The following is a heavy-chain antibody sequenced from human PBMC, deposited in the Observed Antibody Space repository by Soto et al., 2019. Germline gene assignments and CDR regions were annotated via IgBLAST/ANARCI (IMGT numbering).Heavy chain of an antibody. V-gene: IGHV4-39*01. CDR3: ARGYYYPREYYFDY. J-gene: IGHJ4*02. CDR1: GDSISSTFYY. CDR2: IYYSGET. Sequence: SETLSLTCTVSGDSISSTFYYWDWIRQPPGKGLEWIGSIYYSGETYYNSSLKSRLTISLNTSKNQFSLNLRSVTAADTAVYYCARGYYYPREYYFDYWGQGALVTVSS. D-gene: IGHD3-22*01.